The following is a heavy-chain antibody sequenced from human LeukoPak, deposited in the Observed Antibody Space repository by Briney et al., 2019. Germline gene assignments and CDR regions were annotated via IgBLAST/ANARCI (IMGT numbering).Heavy chain of an antibody. D-gene: IGHD3-9*01. V-gene: IGHV3-30*18. CDR1: GFTFSSYG. J-gene: IGHJ4*02. CDR2: ISYDGSNK. CDR3: AKEIYYDILTGYYGPFDY. Sequence: PGRSLRLSCAASGFTFSSYGMHWVRQAPGKGLEWVAVISYDGSNKYYADSVKGRFTISRDNSKNTLYLQMNSLRAEDTAVYYCAKEIYYDILTGYYGPFDYWGQGTLVTVSS.